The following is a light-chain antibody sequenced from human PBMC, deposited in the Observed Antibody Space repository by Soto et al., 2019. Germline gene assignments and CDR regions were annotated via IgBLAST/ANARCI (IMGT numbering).Light chain of an antibody. Sequence: ALQMTQSPSSLSASVGARVTIYCRASQGIGNALGWYQKKTGKHPKVMIYGASNLQSGVPPRFSGIVSGTDFNLALRRLQTEDSATYEGLQAINYTWTFCPLTKVDIK. CDR3: LQAINYTWT. J-gene: IGKJ1*01. CDR1: QGIGNA. V-gene: IGKV1-6*01. CDR2: GAS.